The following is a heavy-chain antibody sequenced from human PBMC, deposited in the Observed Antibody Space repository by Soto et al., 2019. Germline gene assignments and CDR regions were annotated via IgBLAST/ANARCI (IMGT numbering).Heavy chain of an antibody. Sequence: GGSLRLSCAASKFTFSSYGMHWVRQAPGKGLDWVAAISYDGSHKYYADSVKGRFTVSRDNSKNTLYLQMNSLRAEDTAVYYCAKGWFRFDYWGQGTLVTVSS. V-gene: IGHV3-30*18. CDR3: AKGWFRFDY. CDR2: ISYDGSHK. CDR1: KFTFSSYG. J-gene: IGHJ4*02. D-gene: IGHD3-10*01.